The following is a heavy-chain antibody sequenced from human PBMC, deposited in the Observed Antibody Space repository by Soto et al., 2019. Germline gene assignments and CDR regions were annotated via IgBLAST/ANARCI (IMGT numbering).Heavy chain of an antibody. V-gene: IGHV1-69*01. CDR3: ARGSQPLRLASPVLDP. J-gene: IGHJ5*02. Sequence: QVQLVQSGAEVQKPGSSVTISCKASGGTFSNYAINWVRQAPGQGLEWMGGIIASFGTAATAQKLQDRVTITADESTSTAYMEPSGLSFGDTAVYYCARGSQPLRLASPVLDPWGQGTLVSVSS. CDR2: IIASFGTA. D-gene: IGHD6-13*01. CDR1: GGTFSNYA.